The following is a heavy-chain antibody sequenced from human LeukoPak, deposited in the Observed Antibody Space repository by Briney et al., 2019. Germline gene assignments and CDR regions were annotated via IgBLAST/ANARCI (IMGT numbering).Heavy chain of an antibody. Sequence: SETLSLTCIVSGGSISNYYWSWIRQPPGKGLEWIGNIYYSGSTNYNPSLKSRVTISVDTSKNQFSLKLSSVTAADTAVYYCARGPAPRFGWLHIDYWGQGTLVTVSS. V-gene: IGHV4-59*12. J-gene: IGHJ4*02. D-gene: IGHD5-24*01. CDR2: IYYSGST. CDR3: ARGPAPRFGWLHIDY. CDR1: GGSISNYY.